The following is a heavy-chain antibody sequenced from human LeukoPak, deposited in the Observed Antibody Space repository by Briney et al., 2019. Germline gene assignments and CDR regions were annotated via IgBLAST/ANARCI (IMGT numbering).Heavy chain of an antibody. J-gene: IGHJ1*01. V-gene: IGHV4-59*12. CDR3: ARDDYDSSGPIYFQH. CDR2: IYYSGST. D-gene: IGHD3-22*01. Sequence: SETLSLTCTVSGASIRSFYWSWIRQPPGKGLEGIGNIYYSGSTNYNPSLKSRVTISVDTSNNQFSLKLKSLSAADTAVYYCARDDYDSSGPIYFQHWGQGTLVTVSS. CDR1: GASIRSFY.